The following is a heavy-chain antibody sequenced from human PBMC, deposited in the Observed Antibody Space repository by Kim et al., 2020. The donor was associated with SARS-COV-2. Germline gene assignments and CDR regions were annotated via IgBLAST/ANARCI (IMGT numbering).Heavy chain of an antibody. CDR2: VNSDRSST. D-gene: IGHD3-16*01. CDR3: ASLSTGYVWDQIDY. J-gene: IGHJ4*02. V-gene: IGHV3-74*01. CDR1: GFTFSVYG. Sequence: GGSLRLSCVASGFTFSVYGMHWVRQAPGKGLVWVSRVNSDRSSTSYADSVKGRFTISRDNARNTLYLQMNSLRAEDTAVYYCASLSTGYVWDQIDYWGQGTLVTVSS.